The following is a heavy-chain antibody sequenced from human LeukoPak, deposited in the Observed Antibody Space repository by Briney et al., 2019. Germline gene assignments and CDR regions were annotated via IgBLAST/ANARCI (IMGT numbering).Heavy chain of an antibody. CDR2: IYADGSST. CDR3: VRFTIDGGTNI. V-gene: IGHV3-74*01. CDR1: GFTFSSYG. J-gene: IGHJ3*02. D-gene: IGHD3-3*01. Sequence: PGGSLRLSCAASGFTFSSYGMHWVRQAPGKGLVWVSNIYADGSSTSYADSVKGRFTISRDNAKYTLYLQMNSLRADDTAVYYCVRFTIDGGTNIWGQGTMVT.